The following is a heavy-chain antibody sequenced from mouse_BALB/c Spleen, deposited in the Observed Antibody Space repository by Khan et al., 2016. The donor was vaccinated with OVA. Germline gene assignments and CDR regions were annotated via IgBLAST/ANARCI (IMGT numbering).Heavy chain of an antibody. D-gene: IGHD2-2*01. V-gene: IGHV5-17*02. Sequence: EVELVESGGGLVQTGGSRKLSCAASGFTFSSFGMHWVRQAPEKGLEWVAYISSGSSTIYYADTVKGRFTISRDNPKNTLFLQMTSLRSEDTAMYYCARTGYGYFDYWGQGTTLTVSS. CDR1: GFTFSSFG. J-gene: IGHJ2*01. CDR2: ISSGSSTI. CDR3: ARTGYGYFDY.